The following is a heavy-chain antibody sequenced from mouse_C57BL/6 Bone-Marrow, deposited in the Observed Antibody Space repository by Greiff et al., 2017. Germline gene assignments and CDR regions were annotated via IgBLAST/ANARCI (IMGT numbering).Heavy chain of an antibody. CDR3: TRSLIYYGTNY. CDR2: IDPEDGAT. D-gene: IGHD1-1*01. CDR1: GFNIKDYY. J-gene: IGHJ2*01. V-gene: IGHV14-2*01. Sequence: EVKLQESGAELVKPGASVKLSCTASGFNIKDYYIHWVKQRTEQGLEWIGRIDPEDGATKDAPKFQDKATITADTSSNTAYLQLSSLTSEDTAVYYCTRSLIYYGTNYWGQGTTLTVSS.